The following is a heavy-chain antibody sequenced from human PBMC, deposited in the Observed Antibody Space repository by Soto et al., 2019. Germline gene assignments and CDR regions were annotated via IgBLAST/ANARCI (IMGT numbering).Heavy chain of an antibody. CDR1: GFTVSSNY. CDR3: ARGGQLLWFGELPAGYYYYGMDV. Sequence: GGSLRLSCAASGFTVSSNYMSWVRQAPGKGLEWVSVIYSGGSTYYADSVKGRFTISRDNSKNTLYLQMNSLRAEDTAVYYCARGGQLLWFGELPAGYYYYGMDVWGQGTTVTVSS. V-gene: IGHV3-53*01. CDR2: IYSGGST. D-gene: IGHD3-10*01. J-gene: IGHJ6*02.